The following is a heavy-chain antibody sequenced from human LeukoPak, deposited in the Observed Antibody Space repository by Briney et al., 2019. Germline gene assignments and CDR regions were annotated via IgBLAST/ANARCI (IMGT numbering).Heavy chain of an antibody. D-gene: IGHD4-23*01. Sequence: GGSLRLSCAASGFTFSDYYMGWIRQAPGKGLEWVSYISDSSGYTNYADSVKGRFTIPRDNAKNSLYLQMNSLRAEDTAVYYCARGIRLTSVVEYLFWGQGTLVTVSS. V-gene: IGHV3-11*06. CDR3: ARGIRLTSVVEYLF. CDR2: ISDSSGYT. J-gene: IGHJ4*02. CDR1: GFTFSDYY.